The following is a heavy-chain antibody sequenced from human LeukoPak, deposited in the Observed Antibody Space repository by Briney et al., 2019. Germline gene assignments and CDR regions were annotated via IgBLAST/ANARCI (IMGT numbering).Heavy chain of an antibody. CDR2: IYYSGST. Sequence: SETLSLTCTVSGGSISSYYWSWIRQPPGKGLEWIGYIYYSGSTNYNPSLKSRVTISVDTPKNQFSLKLSSVTAADTAVYYCARLVYGSGSSYFDYWGQGTLVTVSS. V-gene: IGHV4-59*08. D-gene: IGHD3-10*01. J-gene: IGHJ4*02. CDR1: GGSISSYY. CDR3: ARLVYGSGSSYFDY.